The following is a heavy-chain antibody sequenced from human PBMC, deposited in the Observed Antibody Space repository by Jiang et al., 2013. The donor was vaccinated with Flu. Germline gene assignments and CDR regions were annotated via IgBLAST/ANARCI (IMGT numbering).Heavy chain of an antibody. Sequence: GAEVKKPGASVKVSCKASGYTFTSYYIHWVRQAPGQGLEWMGIINPSGDSPTYAQKFQGRVTMTRDTSTSTIYMELSSLRSEDTAVYYCTRGLGSGNYYLYWGQGTLVTVSS. D-gene: IGHD3-10*01. CDR1: GYTFTSYY. CDR3: TRGLGSGNYYLY. V-gene: IGHV1-46*01. J-gene: IGHJ4*02. CDR2: INPSGDSP.